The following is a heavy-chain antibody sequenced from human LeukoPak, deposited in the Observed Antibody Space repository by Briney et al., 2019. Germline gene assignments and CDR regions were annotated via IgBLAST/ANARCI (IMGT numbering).Heavy chain of an antibody. J-gene: IGHJ6*02. CDR3: AKDGSRGYYYSGMDV. D-gene: IGHD3-10*01. CDR1: GFTFSSYG. CDR2: ISYDGSNK. Sequence: GGSLRLSCAASGFTFSSYGMHWVRQAPGKGLEWVAVISYDGSNKYYADSVKGRFTISRDNSKNTLYLQMNSLRAEDTAVYYCAKDGSRGYYYSGMDVWGQGTTVTVSS. V-gene: IGHV3-30*18.